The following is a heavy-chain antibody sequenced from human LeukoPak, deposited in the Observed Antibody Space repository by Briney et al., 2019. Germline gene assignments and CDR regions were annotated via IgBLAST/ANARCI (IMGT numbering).Heavy chain of an antibody. Sequence: GGSLRLSCAASGLTFSDYYMSWIRQAPGKGLEWVSYISSSGSTIYYADSVKGRFTISRDNAKNSLYLQMNSLRAEDTAVYYCARDRPYYDSSGYCDYWGQGTLVTVSS. CDR3: ARDRPYYDSSGYCDY. V-gene: IGHV3-11*01. CDR2: ISSSGSTI. J-gene: IGHJ4*02. CDR1: GLTFSDYY. D-gene: IGHD3-22*01.